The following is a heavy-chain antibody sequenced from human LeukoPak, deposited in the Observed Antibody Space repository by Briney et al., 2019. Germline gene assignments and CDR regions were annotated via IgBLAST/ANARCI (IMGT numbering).Heavy chain of an antibody. CDR2: INPNSGGT. V-gene: IGHV1-2*02. J-gene: IGHJ6*02. CDR3: ARGDYGEYYYYYGMNV. CDR1: GYTFTGYY. D-gene: IGHD4-17*01. Sequence: ASVKVSCKASGYTFTGYYMHWVRQAPGQGLEWMGWINPNSGGTNYAQKFQGRVTMTRDTSISTAYMELSRLRSDDTAVYYCARGDYGEYYYYYGMNVWGQGTTVTVSS.